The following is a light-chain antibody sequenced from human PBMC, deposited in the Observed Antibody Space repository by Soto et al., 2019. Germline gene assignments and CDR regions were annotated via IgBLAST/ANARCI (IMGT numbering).Light chain of an antibody. Sequence: IVLTQSPATLSLSPWESATLFCRASQSVATYLAWYQQKPGQAPRLLVYDASNRATGIPARFSGSGSGTDFTLTISSLEPEDFAVYYCQQRSSWPRITFGQGTRLEIK. CDR1: QSVATY. J-gene: IGKJ5*01. CDR2: DAS. CDR3: QQRSSWPRIT. V-gene: IGKV3-11*01.